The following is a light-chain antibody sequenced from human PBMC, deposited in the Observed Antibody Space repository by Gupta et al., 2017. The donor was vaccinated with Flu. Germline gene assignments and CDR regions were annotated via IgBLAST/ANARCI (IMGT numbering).Light chain of an antibody. V-gene: IGKV1-39*01. CDR3: QQSYDTPRT. J-gene: IGKJ2*01. CDR1: QSISTF. CDR2: TAS. Sequence: DIQMTQSPSSLSASVGDRVTITCRASQSISTFLHWYQQKRGEAPKLLIHTASNLQTVPSRFSGSGSGTVFTLTISSLQPEDLASYFCQQSYDTPRTFGQGTKVEIK.